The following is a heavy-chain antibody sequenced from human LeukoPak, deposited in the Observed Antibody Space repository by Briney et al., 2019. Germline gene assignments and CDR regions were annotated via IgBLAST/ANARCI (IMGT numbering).Heavy chain of an antibody. J-gene: IGHJ4*02. Sequence: ASVKVSCKASGYTFTSYGISWVRQAPGQGLEWMGWISAYNGNTNYAQKLQGRVTMTTDTSTSTAYMELSSLRSEDTAVYYCASNLFVVVPAATYFDYWGQGTLVTVSS. D-gene: IGHD2-2*01. CDR1: GYTFTSYG. V-gene: IGHV1-18*01. CDR3: ASNLFVVVPAATYFDY. CDR2: ISAYNGNT.